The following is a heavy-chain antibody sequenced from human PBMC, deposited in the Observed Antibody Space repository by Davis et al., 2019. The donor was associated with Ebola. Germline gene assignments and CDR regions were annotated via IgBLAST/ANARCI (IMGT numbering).Heavy chain of an antibody. CDR1: GGTFSSYA. CDR3: ARAAYYDFWSGYPAGMDV. J-gene: IGHJ6*02. CDR2: INAGNGNT. D-gene: IGHD3-3*01. Sequence: AASVKVSCKASGGTFSSYAISWVRQAPGQRLEWMGWINAGNGNTKYSQKFQGRVTITRDTSASTAYMGLSSLRSEDTAVYYCARAAYYDFWSGYPAGMDVWGQGTTVTVSS. V-gene: IGHV1-3*01.